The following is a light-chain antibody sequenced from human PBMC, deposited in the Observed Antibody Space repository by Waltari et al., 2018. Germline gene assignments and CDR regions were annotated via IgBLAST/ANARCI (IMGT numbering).Light chain of an antibody. J-gene: IGLJ1*01. V-gene: IGLV1-47*01. CDR2: GNT. Sequence: QSVLTQPPSASGTPGQRVTISCSGSSSDIGDNYVYWYKQLPGTAPKLLIYGNTQRTSGVPDRFSGSKSGNSASLAISDLRSEDEADYYCAAWDDNLLYVFGTGTKVTVL. CDR1: SSDIGDNY. CDR3: AAWDDNLLYV.